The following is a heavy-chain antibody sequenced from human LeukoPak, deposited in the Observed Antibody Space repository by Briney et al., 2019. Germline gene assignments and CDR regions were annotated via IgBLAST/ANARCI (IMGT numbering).Heavy chain of an antibody. J-gene: IGHJ3*02. CDR2: INQDGSEK. CDR1: GFTFSNYW. Sequence: GGSLRLSCAASGFTFSNYWMSWVRQAPGKGLEWVAHINQDGSEKYYVDSVKGRFTISRDNAKNTLYLQMNSLRAEDTALYYCAREMYCSGGSCYGDAFDIWGQGTMVTVSS. V-gene: IGHV3-7*01. CDR3: AREMYCSGGSCYGDAFDI. D-gene: IGHD2-15*01.